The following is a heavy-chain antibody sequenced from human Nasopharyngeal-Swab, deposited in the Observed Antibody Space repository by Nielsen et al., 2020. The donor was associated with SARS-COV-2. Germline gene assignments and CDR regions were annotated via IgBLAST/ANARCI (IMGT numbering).Heavy chain of an antibody. CDR3: AKANTRDFDY. CDR2: ISGSGGST. CDR1: GFTFSSYA. Sequence: GGSLRLSCAASGFTFSSYAMSWVRQAPGKGLEWVSAISGSGGSTYYADSVKGRFTISRDNSRKTLYLQMNSLRAEDTAVYHCAKANTRDFDYWGQGTLVTVSS. J-gene: IGHJ4*02. V-gene: IGHV3-23*01.